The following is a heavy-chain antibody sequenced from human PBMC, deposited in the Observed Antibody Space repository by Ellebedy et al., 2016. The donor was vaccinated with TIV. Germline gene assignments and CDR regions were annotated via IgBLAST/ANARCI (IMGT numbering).Heavy chain of an antibody. J-gene: IGHJ5*01. CDR2: ITNTGSTT. V-gene: IGHV3-11*04. CDR3: VRESYRNYTWGTTGFDS. CDR1: GFTFSDYF. D-gene: IGHD4-11*01. Sequence: GESLKISCAASGFTFSDYFMSWVRQTPGKGLEWLSYITNTGSTTHYADSVKGRFTVARDNAKSSLYLQLNSLRAEDTAVYYCVRESYRNYTWGTTGFDSWGQGTLVTASS.